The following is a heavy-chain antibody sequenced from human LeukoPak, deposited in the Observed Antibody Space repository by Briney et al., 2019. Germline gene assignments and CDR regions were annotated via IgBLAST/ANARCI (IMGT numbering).Heavy chain of an antibody. Sequence: GRSLRLSCAASEFSVGSNYMTWGRQAPGKGLEWVSLIYSGGSTYYADSVKGRFTISRDNAKNSLYLQMNSLGAEDTAFYYCASDRRSDSSGYAFDIWGQGTMVTVSS. V-gene: IGHV3-66*01. D-gene: IGHD3-22*01. J-gene: IGHJ3*02. CDR3: ASDRRSDSSGYAFDI. CDR1: EFSVGSNY. CDR2: IYSGGST.